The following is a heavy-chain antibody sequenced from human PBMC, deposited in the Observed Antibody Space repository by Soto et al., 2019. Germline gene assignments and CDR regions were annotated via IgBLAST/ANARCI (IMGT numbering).Heavy chain of an antibody. CDR1: GYTLTELS. CDR3: ATSLRITIFGVVTAGFDY. J-gene: IGHJ4*02. CDR2: FDPEDGET. V-gene: IGHV1-24*01. D-gene: IGHD3-3*01. Sequence: GASVKVSCTVSGYTLTELSMHWVRQAPGKGLEWMGGFDPEDGETIYAQKVQGRVTMTEDTSTDTAYMELSSLRSEDTAVYYCATSLRITIFGVVTAGFDYWGQGTLVTVS.